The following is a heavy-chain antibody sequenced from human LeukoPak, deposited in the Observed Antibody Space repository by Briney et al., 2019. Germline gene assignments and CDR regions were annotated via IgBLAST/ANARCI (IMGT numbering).Heavy chain of an antibody. D-gene: IGHD3-10*01. CDR3: TRGGEEPFDY. V-gene: IGHV3-74*01. Sequence: PGGPLRLSCAGSGLTFTRFWMPWFRQAPGKGLVWVSRINVEGTTTTYADSVEGRFTISRDENTLYLQMNHLRVDDTAVYYCTRGGEEPFDYWGQGTLVTVSS. CDR2: INVEGTTT. CDR1: GLTFTRFW. J-gene: IGHJ4*02.